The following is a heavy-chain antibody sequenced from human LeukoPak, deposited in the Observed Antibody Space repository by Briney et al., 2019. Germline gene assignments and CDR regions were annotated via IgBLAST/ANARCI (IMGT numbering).Heavy chain of an antibody. D-gene: IGHD2-21*01. J-gene: IGHJ4*02. Sequence: PGGSLRLSCAASGFTFSSYGMHWVRQAPGKGLEWVAVIWYDGSNKYYADSVKGRSTISRDNSKNTLYLQMNSLRAEDTAVYYCAREEYRGTYYFDYWGQGTLVTVSS. V-gene: IGHV3-33*01. CDR1: GFTFSSYG. CDR3: AREEYRGTYYFDY. CDR2: IWYDGSNK.